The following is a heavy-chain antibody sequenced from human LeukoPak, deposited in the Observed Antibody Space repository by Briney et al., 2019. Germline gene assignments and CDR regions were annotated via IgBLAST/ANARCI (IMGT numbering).Heavy chain of an antibody. CDR1: GFTFNTYG. D-gene: IGHD6-19*01. CDR2: ISGSGGAT. CDR3: ARGSSGWYHWFDP. J-gene: IGHJ5*02. V-gene: IGHV3-23*01. Sequence: GGSLRLSCAASGFTFNTYGMSWVRQAPGKGLEWVSGISGSGGATYYADSVKSRFTISRDDPHNTLYLQMNSLRAEDTAVYYCARGSSGWYHWFDPWGQGTLVTVSS.